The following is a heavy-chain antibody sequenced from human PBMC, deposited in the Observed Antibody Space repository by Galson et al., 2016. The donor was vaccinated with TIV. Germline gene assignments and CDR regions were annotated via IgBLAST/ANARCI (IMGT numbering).Heavy chain of an antibody. J-gene: IGHJ4*02. D-gene: IGHD2-21*02. CDR1: GYTFTGQY. V-gene: IGHV1-2*02. CDR2: INPNSGGT. CDR3: PTIQSCGGDCYYADS. Sequence: SVKVSCKASGYTFTGQYMHWVRQAPGQGLEWMGWINPNSGGTNYEQKLQARVTMTRDTSTTTFYMELSSLKFEDTAMYYCPTIQSCGGDCYYADSWGQGTLVTVSS.